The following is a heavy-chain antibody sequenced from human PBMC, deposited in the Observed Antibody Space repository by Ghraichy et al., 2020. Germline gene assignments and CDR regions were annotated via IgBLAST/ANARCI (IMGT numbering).Heavy chain of an antibody. CDR2: IKSKTDGGTT. CDR3: TTDETLTDYGDYHLHCGMDV. V-gene: IGHV3-15*01. D-gene: IGHD4-17*01. Sequence: LSLTCAASGFTFSNAWMSWVRQAPGKGLEWVGRIKSKTDGGTTDYAAPVKGRFTISRDDSKNTLYLQMNSLKTEDTAVYYCTTDETLTDYGDYHLHCGMDVWGQGTTVTVSS. J-gene: IGHJ6*02. CDR1: GFTFSNAW.